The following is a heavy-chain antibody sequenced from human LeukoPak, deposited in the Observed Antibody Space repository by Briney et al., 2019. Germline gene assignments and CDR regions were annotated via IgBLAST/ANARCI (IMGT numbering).Heavy chain of an antibody. J-gene: IGHJ3*02. CDR1: GYSFSSYD. Sequence: ASVKVSCKASGYSFSSYDINWVRQASGQGLEWVGWMNTASGDTGSAQKFQGRVTMTRNTSINTAYMELSSLGSEDTAVYYCAREDIVMSNDAFDIRVQGTRVTVSS. CDR2: MNTASGDT. V-gene: IGHV1-8*02. CDR3: AREDIVMSNDAFDI. D-gene: IGHD2-15*01.